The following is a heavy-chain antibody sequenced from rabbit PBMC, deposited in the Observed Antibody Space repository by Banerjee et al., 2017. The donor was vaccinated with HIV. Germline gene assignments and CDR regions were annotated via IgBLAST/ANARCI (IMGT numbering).Heavy chain of an antibody. CDR3: VRDSSGWGADL. Sequence: QEQLVESGGGLVQPGGSLKLSCKASGFDFSSYGVSWVRQAPGKGLEWIGIIYPGFGITNYASWVNGRFTISRDNAQNTLYLQLNSLTAADTATYFCVRDSSGWGADLWGQGTLVTVS. V-gene: IGHV1S47*01. CDR2: IYPGFGIT. D-gene: IGHD4-1*01. CDR1: GFDFSSYG. J-gene: IGHJ3*01.